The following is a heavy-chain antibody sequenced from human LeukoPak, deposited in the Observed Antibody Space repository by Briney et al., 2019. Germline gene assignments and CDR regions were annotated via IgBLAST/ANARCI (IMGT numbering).Heavy chain of an antibody. CDR1: GGSIRTYY. CDR2: IYYSGST. V-gene: IGHV4-59*01. J-gene: IGHJ6*02. Sequence: SETLSLTCTVSGGSIRTYYWTWIRQPPGKGLEWIGYIYYSGSTNSNPPLKSRVTMSVDTSKNQFSLKLSSVTAADTAVYYCTKGQRGMDVWGQGTTVTVSS. D-gene: IGHD6-25*01. CDR3: TKGQRGMDV.